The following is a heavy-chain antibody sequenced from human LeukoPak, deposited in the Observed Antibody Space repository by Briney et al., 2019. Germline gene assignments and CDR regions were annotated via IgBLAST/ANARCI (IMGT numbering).Heavy chain of an antibody. D-gene: IGHD2-2*01. CDR1: GYTFTSYA. J-gene: IGHJ6*04. Sequence: GASVKVSCKASGYTFTSYAMHWVRQAPGQRLEWMGWINAGNGNTKYSQKFQGRVTITADKSTSTAYMELSSLRSEDTAVYYCAVALLGLCGGRYCSSTTIKREREYYYYYGMDVWGKGTTVTVSS. CDR2: INAGNGNT. CDR3: AVALLGLCGGRYCSSTTIKREREYYYYYGMDV. V-gene: IGHV1-3*01.